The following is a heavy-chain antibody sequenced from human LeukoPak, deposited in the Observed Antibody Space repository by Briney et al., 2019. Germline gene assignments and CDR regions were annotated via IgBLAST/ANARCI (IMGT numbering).Heavy chain of an antibody. V-gene: IGHV3-23*01. Sequence: GGSLRLSCAASGFTFSSYGMSWVRQAPGKGLEWVSAISGSGGSTYYADSVKGRFTISRDNSKNTLYLQMNCLRAEDTAVHYCARGHYGLDCWGQGTLVIVSS. J-gene: IGHJ4*02. CDR2: ISGSGGST. CDR1: GFTFSSYG. D-gene: IGHD4-17*01. CDR3: ARGHYGLDC.